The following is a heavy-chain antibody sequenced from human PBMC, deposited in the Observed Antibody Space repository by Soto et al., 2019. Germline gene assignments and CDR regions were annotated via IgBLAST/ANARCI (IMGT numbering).Heavy chain of an antibody. D-gene: IGHD2-15*01. CDR2: IYYSGST. V-gene: IGHV4-59*01. CDR1: GGSISSYY. Sequence: TLSLTCTVSGGSISSYYWSWIRQPPGKGLEWIGYIYYSGSTNYNPSLKSRVTISVDTSKNQFSLKLSSVTAADTAVYYCARGYCSGGSCQGYSGYGMDVWGQGTTVTVSS. CDR3: ARGYCSGGSCQGYSGYGMDV. J-gene: IGHJ6*02.